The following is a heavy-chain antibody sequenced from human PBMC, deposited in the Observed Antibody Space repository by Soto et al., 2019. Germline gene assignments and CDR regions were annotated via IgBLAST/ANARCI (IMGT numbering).Heavy chain of an antibody. Sequence: SGNPSLTCSVSGGSMNNYYWTWIRLPAGKGLEWIGRIYSSGGTHYNPSLKSRVTISLDTSKNQFSLRLNSVTAADTAVYYCARGQRFSDWFDPWGQGYLVT. CDR2: IYSSGGT. J-gene: IGHJ5*02. D-gene: IGHD3-3*01. CDR3: ARGQRFSDWFDP. CDR1: GGSMNNYY. V-gene: IGHV4-4*07.